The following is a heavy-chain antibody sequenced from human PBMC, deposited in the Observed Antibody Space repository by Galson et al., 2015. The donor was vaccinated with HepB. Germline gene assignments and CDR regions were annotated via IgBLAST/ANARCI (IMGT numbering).Heavy chain of an antibody. CDR2: IYSGGST. CDR1: GFTVSSNY. J-gene: IGHJ3*02. V-gene: IGHV3-53*01. Sequence: SLRLSCAASGFTVSSNYMSWVRQAPGKGLEWVSVIYSGGSTYYADSVKGRFTISRDNSKNTLYLQMNSLRAEDTAVYYCARTDETGTTGDDAFDIWGQGTMVTVSS. CDR3: ARTDETGTTGDDAFDI. D-gene: IGHD1-7*01.